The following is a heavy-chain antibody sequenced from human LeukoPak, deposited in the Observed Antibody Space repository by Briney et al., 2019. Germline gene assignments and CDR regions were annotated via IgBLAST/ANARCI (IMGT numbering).Heavy chain of an antibody. CDR3: ATDTYPADCSSTSCYWAN. CDR2: ISGSGGST. CDR1: GFTFSSYG. Sequence: GGTLRLSCAASGFTFSSYGMSWVRQAPGKWLEWVSAISGSGGSTYYADSVKGRFTISRDNSKNTLYLQMNSLRAEDTAVYYCATDTYPADCSSTSCYWANWGQGTLVTVSS. D-gene: IGHD2-2*01. J-gene: IGHJ4*02. V-gene: IGHV3-23*01.